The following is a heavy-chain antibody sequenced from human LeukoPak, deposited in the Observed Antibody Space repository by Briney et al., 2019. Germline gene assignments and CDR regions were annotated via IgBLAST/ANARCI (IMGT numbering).Heavy chain of an antibody. V-gene: IGHV3-53*01. CDR3: ASRPDAAQGPFDY. D-gene: IGHD2-15*01. J-gene: IGHJ4*02. CDR2: INNDGTT. CDR1: GVTVSRNY. Sequence: GGSLRLSCAASGVTVSRNYMSWVRQAPGKGLEWVSVINNDGTTHYADSVKGRFTISRDSSKNTLYLQMNSLRADDTAVYYCASRPDAAQGPFDYWGQGTLLTVSS.